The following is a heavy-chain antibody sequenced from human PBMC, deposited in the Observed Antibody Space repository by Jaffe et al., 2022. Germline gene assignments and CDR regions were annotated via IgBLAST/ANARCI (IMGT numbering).Heavy chain of an antibody. CDR2: INSDGSI. CDR1: GFTFSSYC. D-gene: IGHD3-10*01. V-gene: IGHV3-74*01. Sequence: EVQLVESGGGLVQPGGSLRLSCSASGFTFSSYCMHWVRQAPGKGLVWVSRINSDGSIRYADSVKGRFTISRDNAKNTLYLQMNSLRAEDTAVYYCAKQHYYGSGSYFDYWGQGTLVTVSS. CDR3: AKQHYYGSGSYFDY. J-gene: IGHJ4*02.